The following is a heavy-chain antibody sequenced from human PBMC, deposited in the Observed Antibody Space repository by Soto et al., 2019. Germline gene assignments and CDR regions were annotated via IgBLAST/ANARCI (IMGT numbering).Heavy chain of an antibody. V-gene: IGHV3-23*01. CDR2: ISGSGGST. D-gene: IGHD3-3*01. CDR3: AKELRGDFWSGYLSNYFDY. Sequence: GGSLSLSCAASGFTFSSYAMSWVRQAPGKGLEWVSAISGSGGSTYYADSVKGRFTISRDNSKNTLYLQMNSLRAEDTAVYYCAKELRGDFWSGYLSNYFDYWGQGTLVTVSS. CDR1: GFTFSSYA. J-gene: IGHJ4*02.